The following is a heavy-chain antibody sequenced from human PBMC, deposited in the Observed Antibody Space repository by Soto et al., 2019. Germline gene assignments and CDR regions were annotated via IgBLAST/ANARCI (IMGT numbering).Heavy chain of an antibody. CDR3: AKGKEAMDV. CDR2: MYHSGVT. CDR1: GGSITSNTW. V-gene: IGHV4-4*02. J-gene: IGHJ6*02. Sequence: QVQLQESGPGLVKPSGTLSLTCAVSGGSITSNTWWTWVRQSPGKGLEWIGEMYHSGVTSYNPSLGRRVTMSVDKSRNQFSLRLNSVSAADTAVYYCAKGKEAMDVWGQGTEVIV.